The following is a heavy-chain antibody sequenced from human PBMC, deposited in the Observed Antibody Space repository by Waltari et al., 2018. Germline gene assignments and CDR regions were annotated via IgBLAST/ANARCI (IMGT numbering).Heavy chain of an antibody. Sequence: QVQLMESGGGVVQPGRSLRLSCAASGCSFRRFPLHGVRQAPGKGLEWVAVISSDGNTKKYADSLKGRFTISRDNSKNTLYLQMDSLRPEDTALYYCASLRISIFGVVYYFDSWGQGALVTVSS. J-gene: IGHJ4*02. V-gene: IGHV3-30*04. D-gene: IGHD3-3*01. CDR1: GCSFRRFP. CDR3: ASLRISIFGVVYYFDS. CDR2: ISSDGNTK.